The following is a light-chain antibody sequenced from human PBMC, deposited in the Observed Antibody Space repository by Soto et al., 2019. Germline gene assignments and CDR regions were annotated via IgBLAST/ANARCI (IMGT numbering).Light chain of an antibody. CDR2: HNN. V-gene: IGLV1-44*01. Sequence: QSVLTQPPSASGTPGQRVTISCSGSSSNIGNSPVSWYQQLPGTAPKLLIYHNNQRPSGVPDRLSGSKSGTSASLAISGLQSEDEADYYCAAWDDNLSGVVFGGGTKLTVL. CDR3: AAWDDNLSGVV. CDR1: SSNIGNSP. J-gene: IGLJ3*02.